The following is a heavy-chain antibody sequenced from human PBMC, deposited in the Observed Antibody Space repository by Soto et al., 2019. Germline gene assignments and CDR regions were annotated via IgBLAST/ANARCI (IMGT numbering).Heavy chain of an antibody. CDR3: AAGRLVIDF. J-gene: IGHJ4*02. V-gene: IGHV3-11*06. CDR1: GFTFSEYY. Sequence: QVQLVESGGGLVKPGGSLRLSCAASGFTFSEYYMSWIRQAPGKRLEWVSYISSISSYTSYADSVKGRFSISRDNAKKSLYLQMNSLRDEDTAVYYCAAGRLVIDFWGQGTLVTVSS. D-gene: IGHD6-19*01. CDR2: ISSISSYT.